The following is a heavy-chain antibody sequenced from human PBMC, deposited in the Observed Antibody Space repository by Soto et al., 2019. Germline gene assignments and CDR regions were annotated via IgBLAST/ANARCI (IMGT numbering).Heavy chain of an antibody. J-gene: IGHJ4*02. CDR3: ARHGDVNTGFGKDY. CDR1: GFTFSSYG. Sequence: GGSLRLSCAASGFTFSSYGMYWVRQAPGKGLEWVAFIWHDGGNKFYAESVKGRFTISRDNSKNTLYLQMTSLSAEDTAMYYCARHGDVNTGFGKDYWGQGTLVTVSS. D-gene: IGHD3-16*01. CDR2: IWHDGGNK. V-gene: IGHV3-33*07.